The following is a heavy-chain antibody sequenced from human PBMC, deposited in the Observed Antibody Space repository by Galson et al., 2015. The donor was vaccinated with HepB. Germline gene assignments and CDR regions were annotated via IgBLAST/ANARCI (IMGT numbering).Heavy chain of an antibody. D-gene: IGHD2-15*01. V-gene: IGHV4-59*01. Sequence: WVRQPPGKGLEWIGYIYYSGSTKYNPSLKSRVTISIDTSKNQFSLKLSSVTAADTAVYYCARDFVYCSGGSCLGYWGQGTLVTVSS. J-gene: IGHJ4*02. CDR2: IYYSGST. CDR3: ARDFVYCSGGSCLGY.